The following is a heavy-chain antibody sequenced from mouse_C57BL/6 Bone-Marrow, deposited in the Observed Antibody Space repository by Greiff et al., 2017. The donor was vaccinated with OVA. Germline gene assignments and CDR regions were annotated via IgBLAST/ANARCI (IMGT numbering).Heavy chain of an antibody. CDR3: ARRKANWDEGWYFDV. CDR1: GYTFTDYY. CDR2: IGPGSGST. D-gene: IGHD4-1*01. V-gene: IGHV1-77*01. Sequence: LVESGAELVKPGASVKISCKASGYTFTDYYINWVKQRPGQGLEWIGKIGPGSGSTYYNEKFKGKATLTADKSSSTAYMQLSSLTSEDSASYFCARRKANWDEGWYFDVWGTGTTVTVSS. J-gene: IGHJ1*03.